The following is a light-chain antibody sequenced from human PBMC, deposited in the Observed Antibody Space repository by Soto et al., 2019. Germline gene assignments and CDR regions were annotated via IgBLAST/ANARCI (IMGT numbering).Light chain of an antibody. CDR3: QQYYSYTLT. J-gene: IGKJ1*01. CDR2: AAS. V-gene: IGKV1-8*01. CDR1: QSISRY. Sequence: ALGMTQSRSSVSESTGDGVTIICRASQSISRYLAWYQPKPGKAPKLLIAAASTLQSGGPSRLSGSGSGTDFTLTISCLQSEDFANYYCQQYYSYTLTFGQGTKVDI.